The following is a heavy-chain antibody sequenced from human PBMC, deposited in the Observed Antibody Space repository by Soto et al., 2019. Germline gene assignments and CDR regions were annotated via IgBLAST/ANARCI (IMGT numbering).Heavy chain of an antibody. V-gene: IGHV3-15*01. CDR3: TTEKTSIAAAGPDRRDWFDP. D-gene: IGHD6-13*01. Sequence: GGSLRLSCAASGFTFSNAWMSWVRQAPGKGLEWVGRIKSKTDGGTTDYAAPVKGRFTISRDDSKNTLYLQMNSLKTEDTAVYYCTTEKTSIAAAGPDRRDWFDPWGQGTLVTVSS. CDR2: IKSKTDGGTT. J-gene: IGHJ5*02. CDR1: GFTFSNAW.